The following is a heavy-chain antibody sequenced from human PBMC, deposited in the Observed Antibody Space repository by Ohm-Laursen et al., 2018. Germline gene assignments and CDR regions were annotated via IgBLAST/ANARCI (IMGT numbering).Heavy chain of an antibody. V-gene: IGHV3-21*01. CDR1: GFTFSSYS. CDR3: AKSPKYCSGGSCYSWYYYYGMDV. J-gene: IGHJ6*02. CDR2: ISSSSGYI. Sequence: SLRLSCAASGFTFSSYSMNWVRQAPGKGLEWVSSISSSSGYIYYADSVKGRFTISRDNSKNTLYLQMNSLRPEDTAVYFCAKSPKYCSGGSCYSWYYYYGMDVWGQGTTVTVSS. D-gene: IGHD2-15*01.